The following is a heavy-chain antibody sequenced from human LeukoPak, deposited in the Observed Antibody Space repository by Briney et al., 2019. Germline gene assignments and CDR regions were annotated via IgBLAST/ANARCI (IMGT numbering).Heavy chain of an antibody. CDR3: TRAHYDSSGYYLN. CDR2: IRSKANSYAT. V-gene: IGHV3-73*01. D-gene: IGHD3-22*01. Sequence: GGSPRLSCAASGFTFSGSAMHWVRQASGKGLEWVGRIRSKANSYATAYAASVKGRFTISRDDSKNTAYLQMNSLKTKDTAVYYCTRAHYDSSGYYLNWGQGTLVTVSS. CDR1: GFTFSGSA. J-gene: IGHJ4*02.